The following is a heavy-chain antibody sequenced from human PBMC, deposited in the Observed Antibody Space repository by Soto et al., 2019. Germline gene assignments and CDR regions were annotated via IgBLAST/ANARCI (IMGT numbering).Heavy chain of an antibody. CDR1: GGTFSSYA. J-gene: IGHJ4*02. CDR2: IVPIFGTA. D-gene: IGHD5-12*01. CDR3: ASAGGYSGYRRGTYDY. Sequence: SVKVSCKASGGTFSSYAISWVRQAPGQGLEWMGGIVPIFGTANYAQKFQGRVTITADESTSTAYMELSSLRSEDTAVYYCASAGGYSGYRRGTYDYWGQGTLVTVSS. V-gene: IGHV1-69*13.